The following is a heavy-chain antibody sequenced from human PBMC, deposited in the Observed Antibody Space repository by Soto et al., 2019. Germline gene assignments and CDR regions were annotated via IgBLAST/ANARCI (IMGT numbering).Heavy chain of an antibody. D-gene: IGHD3-16*01. Sequence: QVQLQESGPGLVKPSETLSLTCTVSGGSMRGQHWSWIRQPPGKGLEWIGHHSDSTNYNPSLKSRITLSTDPSKNQFSLKLSSVTAADTAVYYCATYTVGEGGRGYWGQGTLVTVSS. CDR2: HHSDST. CDR3: ATYTVGEGGRGY. CDR1: GGSMRGQH. V-gene: IGHV4-4*09. J-gene: IGHJ4*02.